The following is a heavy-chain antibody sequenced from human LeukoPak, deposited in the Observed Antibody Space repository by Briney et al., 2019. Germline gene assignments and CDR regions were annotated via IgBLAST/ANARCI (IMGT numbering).Heavy chain of an antibody. V-gene: IGHV3-64D*06. CDR3: VKPYSSSWFAEDY. J-gene: IGHJ4*02. Sequence: GGSLRLSWSASGFTFSSYAMHWVRQAPGKGLEYVSAISSNGGSTYYADSVKGRFTISRDNSKNTLYLQMSSLRAEDTAVYYCVKPYSSSWFAEDYWGQGTLVTVSS. D-gene: IGHD6-13*01. CDR2: ISSNGGST. CDR1: GFTFSSYA.